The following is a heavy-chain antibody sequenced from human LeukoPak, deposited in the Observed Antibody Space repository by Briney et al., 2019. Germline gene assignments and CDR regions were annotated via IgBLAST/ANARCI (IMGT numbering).Heavy chain of an antibody. V-gene: IGHV1-2*06. CDR3: ARADYDSSGYHTNWFDP. Sequence: ASVKVSCKASGYTFTGYYMHWVRQAPGQGLEWMGRINPNSGGTNYAQKFQGRVTMTRDTSISTAYMELSRLRSDGTAVYYCARADYDSSGYHTNWFDPWGQGTLVTVSS. CDR2: INPNSGGT. J-gene: IGHJ5*02. D-gene: IGHD3-22*01. CDR1: GYTFTGYY.